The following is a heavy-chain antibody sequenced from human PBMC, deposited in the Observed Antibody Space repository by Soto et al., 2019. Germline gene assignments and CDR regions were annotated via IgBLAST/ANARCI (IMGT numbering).Heavy chain of an antibody. Sequence: SETLSLTCTVSGVSIHNSHSFWAWIRQPPGKGLQFIASVYHNGGAHYNSSLKSRVTISVETANNQVSLRMRSLTAADTAFYYCGRVVEGATRHTDPDSWGQGILVTVYS. D-gene: IGHD2-21*01. J-gene: IGHJ5*01. CDR1: GVSIHNSHSF. V-gene: IGHV4-39*01. CDR2: VYHNGGA. CDR3: GRVVEGATRHTDPDS.